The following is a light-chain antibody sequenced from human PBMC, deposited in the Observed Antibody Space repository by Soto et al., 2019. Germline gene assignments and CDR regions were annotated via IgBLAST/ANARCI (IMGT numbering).Light chain of an antibody. CDR2: DAS. CDR3: HSRA. CDR1: QTISRW. J-gene: IGKJ5*01. Sequence: DIQMTQSPSSLSASVGDRVTITCRASQTISRWLAWYQQKPGRAPKLLIYDASTLESGVPSRFSGSGSETEFTLTISRLQPDDFATYFCHSRAFGQGTRLE. V-gene: IGKV1-5*01.